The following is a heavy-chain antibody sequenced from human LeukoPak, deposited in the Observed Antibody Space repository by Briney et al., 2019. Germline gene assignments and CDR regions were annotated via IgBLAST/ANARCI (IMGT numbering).Heavy chain of an antibody. CDR3: AKRGSYFGGFDY. CDR1: GFAFSNFD. Sequence: PGGSLRLSCAASGFAFSNFDVSWVRQAPGKGLEWVSAISGSGESTFYAESVKGRFTISRDNSKNTLYLQMNGLRGEDTAIYYCAKRGSYFGGFDYWGQGTLLTVPS. J-gene: IGHJ4*02. V-gene: IGHV3-23*01. CDR2: ISGSGEST. D-gene: IGHD3-10*01.